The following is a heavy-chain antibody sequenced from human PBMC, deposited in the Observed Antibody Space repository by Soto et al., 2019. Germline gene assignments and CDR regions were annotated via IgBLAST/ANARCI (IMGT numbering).Heavy chain of an antibody. V-gene: IGHV4-4*02. J-gene: IGHJ5*02. CDR2: IYHSGST. Sequence: QVQLQESGPGLVKPSGTLSLTCAVSGGSISSSNWWRWVRQPPGEGLEWIGEIYHSGSTNYTPSLKSRVTISVDKSKNQFSLRLSSVPAADTAVYYWARGIGEYQLRSRGFAPWGQGTLVTVSS. D-gene: IGHD2-2*01. CDR1: GGSISSSNW. CDR3: ARGIGEYQLRSRGFAP.